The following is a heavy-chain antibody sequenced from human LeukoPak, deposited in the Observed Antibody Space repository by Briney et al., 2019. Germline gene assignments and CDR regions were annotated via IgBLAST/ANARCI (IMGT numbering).Heavy chain of an antibody. Sequence: PSETLSLTCTVSGGSISSGSYYWSWIRQPPGKGLEWIGYIYYSGSTNYNPSLKSRVTISVDTSKNQFSLKLTSVTAADTAAYYCARAGTMFGLWGVWGKGTTVTVSS. CDR1: GGSISSGSYY. D-gene: IGHD3-3*01. J-gene: IGHJ6*04. V-gene: IGHV4-61*01. CDR2: IYYSGST. CDR3: ARAGTMFGLWGV.